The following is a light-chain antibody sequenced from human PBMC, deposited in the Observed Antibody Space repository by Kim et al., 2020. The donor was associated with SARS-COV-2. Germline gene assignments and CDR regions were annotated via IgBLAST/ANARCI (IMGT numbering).Light chain of an antibody. CDR2: AAS. CDR3: QQSYNTPYT. Sequence: ASAGDRVTITCRASQTISAYLNVYQEKPGKAPKVLIYAASILQSGVPSRFSGSGYRTDFTLTISSLQPEDSATYYCQQSYNTPYTFGQGTNLEF. V-gene: IGKV1-39*01. J-gene: IGKJ2*01. CDR1: QTISAY.